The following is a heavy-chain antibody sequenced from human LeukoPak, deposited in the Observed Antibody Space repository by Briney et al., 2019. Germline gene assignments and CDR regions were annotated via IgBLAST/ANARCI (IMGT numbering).Heavy chain of an antibody. Sequence: NPGGSLRLSCAASGFTFSDSHMSWVRQAPGKGLEWVSYISTSGSTVYYADSVKGRFTISRDNAKNSVYLQVNSLRAEDTAVYYCARDPLDSRSWNWYFDLWGRGTLVTVSS. J-gene: IGHJ2*01. CDR2: ISTSGSTV. CDR1: GFTFSDSH. D-gene: IGHD6-13*01. V-gene: IGHV3-11*01. CDR3: ARDPLDSRSWNWYFDL.